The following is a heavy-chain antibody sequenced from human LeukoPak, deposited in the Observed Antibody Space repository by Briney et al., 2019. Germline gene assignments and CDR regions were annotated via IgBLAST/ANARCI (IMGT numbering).Heavy chain of an antibody. CDR3: AAVGSIFGEFDY. Sequence: GGSLRLSCAASGFTVSSNYMNWVRQAPGKGLEWVSVIYSDGSTYYADSVKGRFTISRDNSKNTLYLQMNSLRAEDTAVYYCAAVGSIFGEFDYWGQGTLVTVSS. D-gene: IGHD3-3*01. CDR1: GFTVSSNY. J-gene: IGHJ4*02. V-gene: IGHV3-53*01. CDR2: IYSDGST.